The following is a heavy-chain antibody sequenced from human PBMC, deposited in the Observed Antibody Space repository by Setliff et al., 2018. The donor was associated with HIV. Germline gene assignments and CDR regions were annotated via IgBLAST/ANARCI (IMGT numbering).Heavy chain of an antibody. J-gene: IGHJ3*02. CDR2: ISNTGSST. V-gene: IGHV3-23*01. CDR3: AKAASNLAAAGGPLDM. Sequence: PSETLSLTCAVSGASDISYIWWSWVRQPPGKVLEWLSGISNTGSSTYYGDSVKGRFTISRDKSRNIVFLQMKSLRVEDTALYYCAKAASNLAAAGGPLDMWGPGTVVTVSS. CDR1: GASDISYI. D-gene: IGHD6-13*01.